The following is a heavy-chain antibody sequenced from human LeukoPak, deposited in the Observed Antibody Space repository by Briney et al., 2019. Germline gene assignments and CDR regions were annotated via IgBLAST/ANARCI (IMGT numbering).Heavy chain of an antibody. CDR1: GFTFDDHA. V-gene: IGHV3-9*01. Sequence: GGSLRLSCAASGFTFDDHAMHWVRQASGKGLEWVAGIMWRSGSTGYGDSVKGRFTISRDNAKKSLYLKMNGLRVEDTAFYYCTKDLTPGGADVWGQGTTVTVSS. D-gene: IGHD3-10*01. J-gene: IGHJ6*02. CDR3: TKDLTPGGADV. CDR2: IMWRSGST.